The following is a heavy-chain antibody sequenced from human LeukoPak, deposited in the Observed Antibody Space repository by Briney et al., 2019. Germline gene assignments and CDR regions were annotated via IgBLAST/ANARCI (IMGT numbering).Heavy chain of an antibody. Sequence: GGSLRLSCAASGFTFSSYWMHWVRQAPGKGLVWVSRINSDGGSTSYADSVKGRFTISRDNAKNTLYLQMNSLRAEDTAMYYCARDPAYYYDSSGYPNYGMDVWGQGTTVTVSS. J-gene: IGHJ6*02. CDR1: GFTFSSYW. CDR3: ARDPAYYYDSSGYPNYGMDV. D-gene: IGHD3-22*01. CDR2: INSDGGST. V-gene: IGHV3-74*01.